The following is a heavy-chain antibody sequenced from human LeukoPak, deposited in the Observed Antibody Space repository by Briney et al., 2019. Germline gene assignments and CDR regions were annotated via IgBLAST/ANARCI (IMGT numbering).Heavy chain of an antibody. D-gene: IGHD6-13*01. Sequence: PSETLSLTCTVSGGSISSYYWSWIRQPPGKGLEWIGYIYYSGSTNYNPSLKSRVTISVDTSKNQFSLKLSSLTAADTAMYYCARPPDLAATGYWGQGTLVTVSS. CDR2: IYYSGST. V-gene: IGHV4-59*08. CDR1: GGSISSYY. CDR3: ARPPDLAATGY. J-gene: IGHJ4*02.